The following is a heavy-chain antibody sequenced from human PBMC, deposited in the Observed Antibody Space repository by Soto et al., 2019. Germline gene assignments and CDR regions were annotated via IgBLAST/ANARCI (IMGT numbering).Heavy chain of an antibody. J-gene: IGHJ4*02. CDR2: INPSGGST. Sequence: ASVKVSCKAPGYTFTSYYMHWVRQAPGQGLEWMGIINPSGGSTSYAQKFQGRVTMTRDTSTSTVYMELSSLRSEDTAVYYCALEAYYYDSSGYWWGQGTLVTVSS. V-gene: IGHV1-46*01. CDR3: ALEAYYYDSSGYW. CDR1: GYTFTSYY. D-gene: IGHD3-22*01.